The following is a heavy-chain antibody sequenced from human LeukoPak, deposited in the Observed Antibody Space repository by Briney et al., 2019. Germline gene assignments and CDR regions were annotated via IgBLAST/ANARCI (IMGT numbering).Heavy chain of an antibody. Sequence: GGSLRLSCAASGFTFSGSAMHWVRQASGEGLEWVGRIRSKANSYATAYAASVKGRFTISRDDSKNTAYLQMNSLKTEDTAVYYCTSSGDYYDKDRAEYFQHWGQGTLVTVSS. CDR3: TSSGDYYDKDRAEYFQH. J-gene: IGHJ1*01. V-gene: IGHV3-73*01. CDR1: GFTFSGSA. CDR2: IRSKANSYAT. D-gene: IGHD3-22*01.